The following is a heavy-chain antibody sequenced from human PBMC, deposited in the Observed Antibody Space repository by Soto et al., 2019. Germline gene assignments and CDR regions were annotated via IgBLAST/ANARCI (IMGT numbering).Heavy chain of an antibody. CDR3: ARRMVNYPFDY. Sequence: GGSLRLSCATSGFTFSSYTMNWVRQAPGKGLEWVSGVSGDGGETYYTDSVKGRFTISRDNSENTLFLQMDSLRAEDTAIYYCARRMVNYPFDYWGQGTLVTVSS. CDR2: VSGDGGET. V-gene: IGHV3-23*01. J-gene: IGHJ4*02. D-gene: IGHD2-8*01. CDR1: GFTFSSYT.